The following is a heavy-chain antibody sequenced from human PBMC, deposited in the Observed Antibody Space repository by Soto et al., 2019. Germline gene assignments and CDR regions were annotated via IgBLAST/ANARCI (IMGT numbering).Heavy chain of an antibody. V-gene: IGHV4-34*01. J-gene: IGHJ4*02. CDR3: ARGRAAAGLYYFDY. CDR2: INHSGST. CDR1: GGSFSGYY. Sequence: QVQLQQWGAGLLKPSETLSLTCAVYGGSFSGYYWSWIRQPPGKGLEWIGKINHSGSTNYNPSLKSRVTISVDTSKNQFSLKLSSVTAADTAVYYCARGRAAAGLYYFDYWGQGTLVTVSS. D-gene: IGHD6-13*01.